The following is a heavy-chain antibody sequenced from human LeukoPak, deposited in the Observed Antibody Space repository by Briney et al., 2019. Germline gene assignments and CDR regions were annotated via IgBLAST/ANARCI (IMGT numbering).Heavy chain of an antibody. V-gene: IGHV3-9*01. D-gene: IGHD3-3*01. CDR1: GFTFDDYA. Sequence: GGSLRLSCAASGFTFDDYAMHWVRQAPGKGLEWASGISWNSGSIGYADSVKGRFTISRDNAKNSLYLQMNSLRAEDTALYYCAKSTPDFWSGYYNYYYGMDVWGQGTTVTVSS. CDR2: ISWNSGSI. J-gene: IGHJ6*02. CDR3: AKSTPDFWSGYYNYYYGMDV.